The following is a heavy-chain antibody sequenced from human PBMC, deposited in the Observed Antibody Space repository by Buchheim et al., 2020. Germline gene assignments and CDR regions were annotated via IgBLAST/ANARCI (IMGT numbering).Heavy chain of an antibody. Sequence: QVQLVQSGAEVKKPGASVKVSCKASGYTFTGYYMHWVRQAPGQGLEWMGWINPNSGGTNYAQQFQGWVTMTRDTSISTAYMELSRLRSDDTAVYYCARCVYDILTGYCPYYFDYWGQGTL. J-gene: IGHJ4*02. V-gene: IGHV1-2*04. D-gene: IGHD3-9*01. CDR1: GYTFTGYY. CDR2: INPNSGGT. CDR3: ARCVYDILTGYCPYYFDY.